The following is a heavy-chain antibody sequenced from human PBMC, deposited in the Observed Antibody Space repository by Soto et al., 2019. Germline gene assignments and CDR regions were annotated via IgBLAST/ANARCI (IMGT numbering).Heavy chain of an antibody. D-gene: IGHD6-13*01. J-gene: IGHJ4*02. Sequence: TSETLSLTCTVSGGSISSYYWSWIRQPPGKGLEWIGYIYYSGSTNYNPSPKSRVTISVDTSKNQFSLKLSSVTAADTAVYYCAREAATRVFDYWGQGTLVTVSS. CDR3: AREAATRVFDY. CDR1: GGSISSYY. V-gene: IGHV4-59*01. CDR2: IYYSGST.